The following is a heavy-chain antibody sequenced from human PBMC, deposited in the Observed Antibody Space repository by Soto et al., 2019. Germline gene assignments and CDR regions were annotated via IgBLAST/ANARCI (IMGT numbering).Heavy chain of an antibody. CDR3: ASGTRSDYSYDSYMDV. CDR2: ISAYNGNT. D-gene: IGHD1-1*01. Sequence: QVPLVQSGAEVKKPGASVKVSCKASGYTFTSYGISWVRQAPGQGLEWMGWISAYNGNTNYAQKLQGRVTMTTDTSTSTAYMKLRSLRSDDTDVYYCASGTRSDYSYDSYMDVWGKGTTVTVSS. V-gene: IGHV1-18*01. J-gene: IGHJ6*03. CDR1: GYTFTSYG.